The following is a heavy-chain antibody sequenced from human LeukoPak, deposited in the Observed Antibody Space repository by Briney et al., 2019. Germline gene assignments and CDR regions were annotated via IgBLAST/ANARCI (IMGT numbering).Heavy chain of an antibody. CDR2: IYYSGST. Sequence: SETLSLTCTVSGGSISSYYWSWIRQPPGKGLEWIGYIYYSGSTNYNPSLKSRVTISVDTSKNQFSLKLSSVTAADTGVYYCARAHYGDYGDYYFDYWGQGTLVTVSS. CDR1: GGSISSYY. D-gene: IGHD4-17*01. CDR3: ARAHYGDYGDYYFDY. J-gene: IGHJ4*02. V-gene: IGHV4-59*01.